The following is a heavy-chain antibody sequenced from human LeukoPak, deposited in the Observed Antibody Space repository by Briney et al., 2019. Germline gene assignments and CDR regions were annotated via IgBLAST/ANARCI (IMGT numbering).Heavy chain of an antibody. Sequence: GGSLRLSCAASGFTFSNAWMSWVRQAPGKGLEWVGRIKSKTDGGTTDYAAPVKGRFTISRDDSKNTLYLQMNSLKTEDTAVYYCTTERLVDTATVRGVYFDYWGQGTLVTVSS. D-gene: IGHD5-18*01. J-gene: IGHJ4*02. V-gene: IGHV3-15*01. CDR2: IKSKTDGGTT. CDR3: TTERLVDTATVRGVYFDY. CDR1: GFTFSNAW.